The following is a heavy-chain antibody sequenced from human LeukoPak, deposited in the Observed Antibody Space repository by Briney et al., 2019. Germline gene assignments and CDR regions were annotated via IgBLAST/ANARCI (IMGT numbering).Heavy chain of an antibody. CDR3: ARGGWLRLYYFDY. Sequence: PSETLSLTCTVSGGSISSYYWSWIRQPTGKGLEWIGYIYDSGSTNYNPSLKSRVTISADTSKNQFSLKLSSVTAADTAVYYCARGGWLRLYYFDYWGQGTLVTGSS. D-gene: IGHD5-12*01. CDR2: IYDSGST. J-gene: IGHJ4*02. CDR1: GGSISSYY. V-gene: IGHV4-59*01.